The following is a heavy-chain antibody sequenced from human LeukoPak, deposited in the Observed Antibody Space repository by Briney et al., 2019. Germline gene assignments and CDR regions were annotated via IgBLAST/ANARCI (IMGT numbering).Heavy chain of an antibody. CDR2: IYYSGST. J-gene: IGHJ4*02. D-gene: IGHD5-18*01. Sequence: MTSETLSLTCAVYGGSFSGYYWSWIRQPPGKGLEWIGYIYYSGSTNYNPSLKSRVTISVDTSKNQFSLKLSSVTAADTAVYYCASGSGHSYGSVNFDYWGQGTLVTVSS. V-gene: IGHV4-59*08. CDR1: GGSFSGYY. CDR3: ASGSGHSYGSVNFDY.